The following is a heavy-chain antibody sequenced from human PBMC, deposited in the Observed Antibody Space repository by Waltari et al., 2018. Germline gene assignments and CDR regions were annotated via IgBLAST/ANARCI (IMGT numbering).Heavy chain of an antibody. Sequence: QVQLQESGPGLVKPSETLSLTCAVSGYSISSGYYWGWIRQPPGKGLEWIGSIYHSGSTHYNPALKSRFTISVDTSKNQFSLKLSSVTAADTAVYYCASQAYSSGSYFDYWGQGTLVTVSS. J-gene: IGHJ4*02. V-gene: IGHV4-38-2*01. D-gene: IGHD3-10*01. CDR3: ASQAYSSGSYFDY. CDR1: GYSISSGYY. CDR2: IYHSGST.